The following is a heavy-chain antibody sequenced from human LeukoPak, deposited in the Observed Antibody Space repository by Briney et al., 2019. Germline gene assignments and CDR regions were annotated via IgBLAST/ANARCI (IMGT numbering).Heavy chain of an antibody. Sequence: PSETLSLTCTVSGGSLSSYYWSWLPQPPGKGLEWIGYIYYSGSTNYNPSLKSRVTISVDTSKNQFSLKLSSVTAADTAVYYCARHTVWAGYYYYYGMDVWGQGTTVTVSS. V-gene: IGHV4-59*08. CDR2: IYYSGST. J-gene: IGHJ6*02. CDR1: GGSLSSYY. D-gene: IGHD4-11*01. CDR3: ARHTVWAGYYYYYGMDV.